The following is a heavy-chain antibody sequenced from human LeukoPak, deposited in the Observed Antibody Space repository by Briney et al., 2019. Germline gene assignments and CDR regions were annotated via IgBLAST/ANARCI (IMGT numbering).Heavy chain of an antibody. CDR3: ARHPRAYSSGWYRRGFDY. CDR2: IYPGDSDT. V-gene: IGHV5-51*01. Sequence: GESLKISCKGSGYSFTSYRIGWVRQMPGKGLEWMGIIYPGDSDTRYSPSFQGQVTISADKSISTAYLQWSSLKASDTAMYYCARHPRAYSSGWYRRGFDYWGQGTLVTVSS. D-gene: IGHD6-19*01. CDR1: GYSFTSYR. J-gene: IGHJ4*02.